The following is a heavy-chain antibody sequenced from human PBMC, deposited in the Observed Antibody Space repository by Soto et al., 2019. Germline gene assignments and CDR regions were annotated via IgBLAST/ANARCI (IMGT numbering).Heavy chain of an antibody. Sequence: GGSLRLSCAASGFTFSDYYMAWIRQAPGKGLEWVSYISTSDSTIYYADSVKGRFTISRDNSKTSLYLQMNSLRAEDTALYYCAKNGLDNSPSAIDSWGPGTLVTVS. CDR3: AKNGLDNSPSAIDS. J-gene: IGHJ4*02. CDR1: GFTFSDYY. D-gene: IGHD2-8*01. CDR2: ISTSDSTI. V-gene: IGHV3-11*01.